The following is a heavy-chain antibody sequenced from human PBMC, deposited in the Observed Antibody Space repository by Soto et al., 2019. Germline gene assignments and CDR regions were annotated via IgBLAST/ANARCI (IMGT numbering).Heavy chain of an antibody. D-gene: IGHD1-26*01. CDR1: GFTFSSYA. J-gene: IGHJ4*02. CDR2: ISGSGDST. Sequence: EVQLLESGGGLVQPGGSLRLSCAASGFTFSSYAMSWVRQAPGKGLEWVSAISGSGDSTYYADSVKGRFTISRDNSKNTLYLQMNSLRAEDTALYYCAKRRSGSYYDANDYWGQGTLVIVSS. V-gene: IGHV3-23*01. CDR3: AKRRSGSYYDANDY.